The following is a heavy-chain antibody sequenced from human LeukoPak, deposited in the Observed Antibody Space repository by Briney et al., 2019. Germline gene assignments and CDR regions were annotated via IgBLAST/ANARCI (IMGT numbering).Heavy chain of an antibody. CDR3: AAPRGRDGYNLGAFDI. D-gene: IGHD5-24*01. CDR2: IIPIFGTA. Sequence: ASVKVSCKASGGTFSSYAISWVRQAPGQGLEWMGGIIPIFGTANYAQKFQGRVTITADESTSTAYMELSSLRSEDTAVYYCAAPRGRDGYNLGAFDIWGQGTMVIVSS. J-gene: IGHJ3*02. CDR1: GGTFSSYA. V-gene: IGHV1-69*13.